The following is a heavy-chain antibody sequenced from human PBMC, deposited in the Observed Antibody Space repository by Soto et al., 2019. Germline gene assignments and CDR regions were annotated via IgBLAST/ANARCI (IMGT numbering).Heavy chain of an antibody. V-gene: IGHV3-11*06. Sequence: PGGSLRLSCAASGFTFSDYYMSWIRQAPGKGLEWVSYISSSRSYTNYADSVKGRFTISRDNAKNSLYLQMNSLRAEDTAVYYCARAGYDSSGYYSIFDHWGQGTLVTVSS. CDR3: ARAGYDSSGYYSIFDH. CDR2: ISSSRSYT. D-gene: IGHD3-22*01. J-gene: IGHJ4*02. CDR1: GFTFSDYY.